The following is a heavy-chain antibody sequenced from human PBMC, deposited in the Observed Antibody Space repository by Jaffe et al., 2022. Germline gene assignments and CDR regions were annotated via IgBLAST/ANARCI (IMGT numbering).Heavy chain of an antibody. CDR1: GYSISSGYY. D-gene: IGHD2-2*01. Sequence: QVQLQESGPGLVKPSETLSLTCAVSGYSISSGYYWGWIRQPPGKGLEWIGSIYHSGSTYYNPSLKSRVTISVDTSKNQFSLKLSSVTAADTAVYYCARRLGYCSSTSCYLNAFDIWGQGTMVTVSS. J-gene: IGHJ3*02. CDR2: IYHSGST. CDR3: ARRLGYCSSTSCYLNAFDI. V-gene: IGHV4-38-2*01.